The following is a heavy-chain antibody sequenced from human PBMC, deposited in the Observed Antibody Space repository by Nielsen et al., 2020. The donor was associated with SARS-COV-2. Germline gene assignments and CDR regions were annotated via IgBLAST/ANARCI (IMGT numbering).Heavy chain of an antibody. CDR3: ARVGGYSGYDFYYYYYGMDV. Sequence: SETLSLTCTVSGGSISTYYWSWIRQPPGEGLEWIGYIYYSGSTNYNPSLKSRVTISVDTSKNQFSLKLSSVTAADTAVYYCARVGGYSGYDFYYYYYGMDVWGQGTTVTVSS. J-gene: IGHJ6*02. D-gene: IGHD5-12*01. CDR2: IYYSGST. V-gene: IGHV4-59*01. CDR1: GGSISTYY.